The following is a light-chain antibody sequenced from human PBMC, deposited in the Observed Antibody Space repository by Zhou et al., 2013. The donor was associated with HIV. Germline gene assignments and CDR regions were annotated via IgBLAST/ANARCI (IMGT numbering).Light chain of an antibody. Sequence: EIVLTQSPATLSLSPGERATLSCRASQYVSTSYLAWYQQKPGQAPRLLMYGVSTRASGIPDRFSGSGSGTDFTLTIHRVEPEDSAVYYCQQYGASPQCSFGQGTKLDI. CDR2: GVS. J-gene: IGKJ2*04. V-gene: IGKV3-20*01. CDR3: QQYGASPQCS. CDR1: QYVSTSY.